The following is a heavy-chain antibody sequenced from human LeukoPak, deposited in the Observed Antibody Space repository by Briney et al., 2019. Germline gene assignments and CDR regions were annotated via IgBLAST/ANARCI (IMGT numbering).Heavy chain of an antibody. CDR2: MNPNSGNT. J-gene: IGHJ6*03. CDR3: ARGLQSDIVVVPAFLDYYYMDV. D-gene: IGHD2-2*01. V-gene: IGHV1-8*01. CDR1: GCTFTSYD. Sequence: ASVKVSCKASGCTFTSYDINWVRQATGQGLEWMGWMNPNSGNTGYAQKFQGRVTMTRNTSISTAYMELSSLRSEDTAVYYCARGLQSDIVVVPAFLDYYYMDVWGKGTTVTVSS.